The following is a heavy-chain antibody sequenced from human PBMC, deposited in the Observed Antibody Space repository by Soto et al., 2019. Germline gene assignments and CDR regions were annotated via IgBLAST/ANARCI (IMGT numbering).Heavy chain of an antibody. J-gene: IGHJ3*02. CDR3: ARVERGTATTVVDAFDI. D-gene: IGHD1-1*01. CDR2: MSHSGGT. Sequence: QVQLQQWGAGLLKPSETLSLTCAVFCGSVNSGNYYWSWIRQPPGKGLEWIGEMSHSGGTHFNPSLQSRVSTSVDTSNDQVSLQMTSVTAADTALYYCARVERGTATTVVDAFDIWGPGTMVTVSS. CDR1: CGSVNSGNYY. V-gene: IGHV4-34*01.